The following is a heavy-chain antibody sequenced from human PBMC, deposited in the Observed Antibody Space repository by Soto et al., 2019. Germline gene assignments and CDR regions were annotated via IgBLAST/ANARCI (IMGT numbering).Heavy chain of an antibody. V-gene: IGHV4-39*01. CDR1: GGSVANSSYY. CDR3: VSQRTTVPTDAYFDY. CDR2: VYDRRKT. J-gene: IGHJ4*02. Sequence: PSATLSLTCTFSGGSVANSSYYWGWIRQSPGKGLEWIGSVYDRRKTYSKTSVNSRVTIPVDTSKDTFSMSLTSVTASDTAVYFCVSQRTTVPTDAYFDYWGRGALVTVSS. D-gene: IGHD4-17*01.